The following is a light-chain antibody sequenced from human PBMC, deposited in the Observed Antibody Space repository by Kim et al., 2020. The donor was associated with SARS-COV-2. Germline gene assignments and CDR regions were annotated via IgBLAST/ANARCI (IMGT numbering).Light chain of an antibody. CDR3: QAWDSDTAV. V-gene: IGLV3-1*01. CDR1: NLEDTY. Sequence: SYELTQPPSVSVSPGQTASITCSGDNLEDTYVCWYQQKPGQPPVLVIYQDTKRPSGIPERFSGSNSGNTATLTISGIQTMDEADYYCQAWDSDTAVFGGGTQLTVL. CDR2: QDT. J-gene: IGLJ2*01.